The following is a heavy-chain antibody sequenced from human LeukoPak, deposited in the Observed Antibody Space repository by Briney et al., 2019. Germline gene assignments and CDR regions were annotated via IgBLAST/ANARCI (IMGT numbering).Heavy chain of an antibody. CDR3: ARDSSSWYQYGMDV. Sequence: ASVKVSCKASGYTFTGYYMHWVRQAPGQGLEWMGWINPNSGGTNYAQKFQGRVTMTRDTPISTAYMELSRLRSDDTAVYYCARDSSSWYQYGMDVWGQGTTVTVSS. D-gene: IGHD6-13*01. J-gene: IGHJ6*02. CDR1: GYTFTGYY. V-gene: IGHV1-2*02. CDR2: INPNSGGT.